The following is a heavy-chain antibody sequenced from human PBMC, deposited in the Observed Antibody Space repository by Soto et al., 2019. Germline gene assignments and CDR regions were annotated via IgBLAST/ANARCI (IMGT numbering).Heavy chain of an antibody. CDR2: VSAGGDNT. J-gene: IGHJ4*02. V-gene: IGHV3-23*01. Sequence: GGSLRLSCTASGFTFANYAMHWVRQAPGKGLEWVSRVSAGGDNTDYADAVKGRFTISRDNSKNTLFLQMTSRRAEDTALYYWAKAPQRLSYFAYWGRGTMVPVSS. CDR1: GFTFANYA. CDR3: AKAPQRLSYFAY. D-gene: IGHD6-25*01.